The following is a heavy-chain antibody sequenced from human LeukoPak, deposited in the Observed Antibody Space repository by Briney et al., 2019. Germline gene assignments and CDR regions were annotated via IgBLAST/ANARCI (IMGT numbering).Heavy chain of an antibody. Sequence: SQTLSLTCTVSGGSISSGDYSWSWIRQPPGKGLEWIGYIYYSGSTYYNPSLKSRVTISVDTSKNQFSLKLSSVTAADTAVYYCARGGGYYDSSGSARGYFDYWGQGTLVTVSS. CDR1: GGSISSGDYS. CDR3: ARGGGYYDSSGSARGYFDY. CDR2: IYYSGST. J-gene: IGHJ4*02. D-gene: IGHD3-22*01. V-gene: IGHV4-30-4*01.